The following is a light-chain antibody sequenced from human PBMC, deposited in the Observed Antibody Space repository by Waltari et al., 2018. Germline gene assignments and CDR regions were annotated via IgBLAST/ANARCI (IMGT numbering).Light chain of an antibody. CDR3: SSYISSSTLEV. J-gene: IGLJ3*02. Sequence: QSALTQPASVSGSPGQSITIPSTGTSSDDGGYTSVSWYQQHPGKAPKLMIFDVSNRPSGVSNRFSGSKSGNTASLTISGLQAEDEADYYYSSYISSSTLEVFGGGTRLTVL. V-gene: IGLV2-14*03. CDR2: DVS. CDR1: SSDDGGYTS.